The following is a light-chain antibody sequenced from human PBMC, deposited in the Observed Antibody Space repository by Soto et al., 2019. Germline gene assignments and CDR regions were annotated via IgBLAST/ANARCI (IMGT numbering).Light chain of an antibody. J-gene: IGKJ5*01. V-gene: IGKV1-9*01. CDR3: QQYENLPT. CDR1: QAISHY. Sequence: DIQLTQSPSFLSASVGDRVTFTCRASQAISHYLAWYQQKPGKAPKLLIYAASTLQSGVPSRFRGSGSGTDFTFTISRLQPEDIATYYCQQYENLPTFGQGTRLEIK. CDR2: AAS.